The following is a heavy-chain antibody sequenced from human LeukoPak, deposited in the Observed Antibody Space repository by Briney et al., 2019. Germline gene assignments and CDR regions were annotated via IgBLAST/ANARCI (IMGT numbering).Heavy chain of an antibody. Sequence: GGSLRLSCAASGFTVSSNYMSWVRQAPGKGLERVSVIYSGGSTYYADSVKGRFTISRDNSKNTLYLQMNSLRAEDTAVYYCARAASSSWVGDAFDIWGQGTMVTVSS. V-gene: IGHV3-53*01. CDR1: GFTVSSNY. CDR2: IYSGGST. D-gene: IGHD6-13*01. J-gene: IGHJ3*02. CDR3: ARAASSSWVGDAFDI.